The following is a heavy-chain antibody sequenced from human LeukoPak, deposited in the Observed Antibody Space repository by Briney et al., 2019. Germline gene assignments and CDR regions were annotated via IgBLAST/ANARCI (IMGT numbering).Heavy chain of an antibody. CDR3: ARGIASSRSVAIDL. J-gene: IGHJ4*02. CDR1: GFTFSSYR. V-gene: IGHV3-21*01. CDR2: ISSSSSYI. Sequence: GGSLRLSCAASGFTFSSYRMNWVRHAPGKGLEWVSFISSSSSYIYYADSVKGRFTISRDNAKNTLYLQMNSLGVEDTALYYCARGIASSRSVAIDLWGQGTLVAVSS. D-gene: IGHD6-13*01.